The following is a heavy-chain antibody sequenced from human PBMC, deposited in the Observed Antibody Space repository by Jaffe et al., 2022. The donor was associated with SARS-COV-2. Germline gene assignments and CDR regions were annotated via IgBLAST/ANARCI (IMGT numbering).Heavy chain of an antibody. CDR3: ARVVAAAGAGFLLPYYYSYMDV. CDR2: INHSGST. J-gene: IGHJ6*03. Sequence: QVQLQQWGAGLLKPSETLSLTCAVYGGSFSGYYWSWIRQPPGKGLEWIGEINHSGSTNYKPSLKSRVTISVDTSKNQFSLKLSSVTAADSAVYFCARVVAAAGAGFLLPYYYSYMDVWGKGTTVTVSS. CDR1: GGSFSGYY. V-gene: IGHV4-34*01. D-gene: IGHD6-13*01.